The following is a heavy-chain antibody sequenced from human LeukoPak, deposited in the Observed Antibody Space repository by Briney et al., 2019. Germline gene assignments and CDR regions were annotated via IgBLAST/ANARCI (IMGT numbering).Heavy chain of an antibody. CDR2: IIPTFGTA. J-gene: IGHJ5*02. CDR3: ARLSYYYDSSGYNNWFDP. CDR1: GGTFSSYA. Sequence: ASVKVSCKASGGTFSSYAISWVRQAPGQGLEWMGGIIPTFGTANYAQKFQGRVTITADESTSTAYMELSSLRSEDTAVYYCARLSYYYDSSGYNNWFDPWGQGTLVTVSS. D-gene: IGHD3-22*01. V-gene: IGHV1-69*13.